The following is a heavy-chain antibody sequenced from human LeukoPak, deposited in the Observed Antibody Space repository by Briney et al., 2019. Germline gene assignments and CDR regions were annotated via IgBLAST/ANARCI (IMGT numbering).Heavy chain of an antibody. CDR3: AGGGSPNWFDP. J-gene: IGHJ5*02. V-gene: IGHV4-59*08. CDR1: GGSISSYY. CDR2: IYYSGST. D-gene: IGHD3-16*01. Sequence: SETLSLTCTVSGGSISSYYWSWIRQPPGKGLEWIGYIYYSGSTNYNPSLKSRVTISVDTSKNQFSLKLSSVTAADTPVYYCAGGGSPNWFDPWGQGTLVTVSS.